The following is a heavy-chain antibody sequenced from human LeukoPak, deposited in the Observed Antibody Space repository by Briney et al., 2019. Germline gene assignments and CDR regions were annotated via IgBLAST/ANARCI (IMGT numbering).Heavy chain of an antibody. D-gene: IGHD6-19*01. Sequence: QLGGSLRLSCVASGFNFNDKAMHWVRQAPGKGLEWVSSISWNSDFIDYADSVKGRFTVSRDNAKTSLYLQMNSVRDEDTAFYYCAKTPYSSGRSPFDYWGQGTLVTVSS. CDR2: ISWNSDFI. J-gene: IGHJ4*02. CDR3: AKTPYSSGRSPFDY. CDR1: GFNFNDKA. V-gene: IGHV3-9*01.